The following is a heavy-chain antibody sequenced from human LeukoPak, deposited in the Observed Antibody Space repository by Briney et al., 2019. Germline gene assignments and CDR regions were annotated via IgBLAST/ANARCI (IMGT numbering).Heavy chain of an antibody. CDR2: ISSSGSTI. Sequence: GGSLRLSCAASGFTFSSYEMNWVRQAPGKGLEWVSYISSSGSTIYYADSVKGRFTISRDNAKNSLYLQMNSLRAEDTAVYYCARVLVPAAIDWGQGTLVTVSS. CDR3: ARVLVPAAID. J-gene: IGHJ4*02. D-gene: IGHD2-2*01. CDR1: GFTFSSYE. V-gene: IGHV3-48*03.